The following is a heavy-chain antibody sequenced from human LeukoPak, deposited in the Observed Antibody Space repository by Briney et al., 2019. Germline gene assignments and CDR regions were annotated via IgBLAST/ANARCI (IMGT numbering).Heavy chain of an antibody. CDR3: ARAAWDYYYYYYMDV. CDR2: IYHSGST. D-gene: IGHD1-26*01. Sequence: SETLSLTCTVSGGSISTSSYYWGWIRQPPGKGLEWIGSIYHSGSTYYNPSLKSRVTISVDTSKNQFSLKLSSVTAADTAVYYCARAAWDYYYYYYMDVWGKGTTVTVSS. J-gene: IGHJ6*03. V-gene: IGHV4-39*07. CDR1: GGSISTSSYY.